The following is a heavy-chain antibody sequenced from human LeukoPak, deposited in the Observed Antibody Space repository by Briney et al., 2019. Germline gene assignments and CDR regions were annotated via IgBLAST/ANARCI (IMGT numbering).Heavy chain of an antibody. J-gene: IGHJ3*02. Sequence: SETLSLTCTVSGGSISSSSYYWGWIRQPPGKGLEWIGSICYSGSTYYNPSLKSRVTISVDTSKNQFSLKLSSVTAADTAVYYCARVVVAAHLDAFDIWGQGTMVTVSS. CDR3: ARVVVAAHLDAFDI. CDR2: ICYSGST. CDR1: GGSISSSSYY. V-gene: IGHV4-39*07. D-gene: IGHD2-15*01.